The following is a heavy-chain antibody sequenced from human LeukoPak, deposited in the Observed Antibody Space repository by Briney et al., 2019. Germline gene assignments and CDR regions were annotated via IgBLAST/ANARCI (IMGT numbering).Heavy chain of an antibody. CDR2: IDHTGST. CDR3: ARSYASAV. J-gene: IGHJ1*01. CDR1: GGSITSINW. Sequence: SGTLSLNCAVSGGSITSINWWNWVRQPPGKGLEWIGEIDHTGSTNYNPSLKSRVTISLDKSKNQFSLNLSSVTAADTAVYYCARSYASAVWGQGTLVTVSS. V-gene: IGHV4-4*02.